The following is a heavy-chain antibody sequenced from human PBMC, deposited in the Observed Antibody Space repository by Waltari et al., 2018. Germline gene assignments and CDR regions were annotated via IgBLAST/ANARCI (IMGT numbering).Heavy chain of an antibody. D-gene: IGHD2-2*01. CDR3: ARDRHCSSSGCSGL. CDR2: IYSGGST. CDR1: GFTVSNNF. V-gene: IGHV3-53*01. J-gene: IGHJ4*02. Sequence: EVQLVESGGGLIQPGGSRRLSCAASGFTVSNNFMMWVRQAPGEGLGWVSLIYSGGSTYYADSVKGRFTISRDYSENTLYLQMNSLRGEDTAVYYCARDRHCSSSGCSGLWGQGTLVTVSS.